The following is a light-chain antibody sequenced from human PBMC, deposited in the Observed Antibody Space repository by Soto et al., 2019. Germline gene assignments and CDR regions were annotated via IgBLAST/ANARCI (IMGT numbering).Light chain of an antibody. CDR1: HSVSSTY. Sequence: EIVLTQSPGTLSLSLGERATLSCRASHSVSSTYLAWYQQKPGQAPRLLIYGASSRATGIPDRFSGSGSGTDFTLTISRLEPEDFAVYYCQQYGSSPPYTVGQGTKLELK. J-gene: IGKJ2*01. CDR2: GAS. CDR3: QQYGSSPPYT. V-gene: IGKV3-20*01.